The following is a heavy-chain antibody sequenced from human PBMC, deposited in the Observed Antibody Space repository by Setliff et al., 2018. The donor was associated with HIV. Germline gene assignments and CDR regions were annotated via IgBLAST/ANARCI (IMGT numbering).Heavy chain of an antibody. Sequence: GESLTISCAASGFTFTNYWMSWVRQSPGKGLEWVANIHKDGSEKYYVDSVKGRFTISRDNTKNFLYLEMNSLRAEDTAVYYCAGSRGYFVQADWGQGTLVTVSS. V-gene: IGHV3-7*01. D-gene: IGHD1-1*01. CDR3: AGSRGYFVQAD. J-gene: IGHJ4*02. CDR2: IHKDGSEK. CDR1: GFTFTNYW.